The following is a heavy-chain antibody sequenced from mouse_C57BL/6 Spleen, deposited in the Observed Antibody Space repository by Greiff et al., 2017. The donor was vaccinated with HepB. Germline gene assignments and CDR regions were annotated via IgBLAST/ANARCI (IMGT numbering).Heavy chain of an antibody. J-gene: IGHJ3*01. CDR3: ARERDYDYDRAWFAY. D-gene: IGHD2-4*01. V-gene: IGHV1-82*01. CDR2: IYPGDGDT. CDR1: GYAFSSSW. Sequence: QVQLQQSGPELVKPGASVKISCKASGYAFSSSWMNWVKQRPGKGLEWIGRIYPGDGDTNYNGKFKGKATLTADKSSSTAYMQLSSLTSEDSAVYFCARERDYDYDRAWFAYWGQGTLVTVSA.